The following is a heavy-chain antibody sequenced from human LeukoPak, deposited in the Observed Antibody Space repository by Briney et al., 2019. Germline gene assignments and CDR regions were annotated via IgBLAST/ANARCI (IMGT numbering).Heavy chain of an antibody. J-gene: IGHJ6*02. D-gene: IGHD1-26*01. V-gene: IGHV3-30*03. CDR1: GFTFSSYG. Sequence: GGSLRLSCAASGFTFSSYGMHWVRQAPGKGLEWVAVISYDGSNKYYADSVKGRFTISRDNSKNTLYLQMNSLRAEDTAVYYCAEVLVGDYYNGMDVWGQGTTVTVSS. CDR3: AEVLVGDYYNGMDV. CDR2: ISYDGSNK.